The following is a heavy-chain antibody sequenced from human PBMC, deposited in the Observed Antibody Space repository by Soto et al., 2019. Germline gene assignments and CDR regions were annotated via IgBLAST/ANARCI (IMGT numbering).Heavy chain of an antibody. CDR1: GDSINSGDHY. D-gene: IGHD3-10*01. Sequence: QVQLQESGPGLVKPSQTLSLTCTVSGDSINSGDHYWSWIRQRPGKGLEWIGYIYYRGNTYYNPSLKSRVSISVDTTKTQFSLKLSSVIAADTAVYYCARIIGRNYFDYWGQGTLVTVSS. V-gene: IGHV4-30-4*01. J-gene: IGHJ4*02. CDR3: ARIIGRNYFDY. CDR2: IYYRGNT.